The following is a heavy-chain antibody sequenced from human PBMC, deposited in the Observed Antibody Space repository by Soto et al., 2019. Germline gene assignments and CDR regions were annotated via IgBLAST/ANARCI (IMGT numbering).Heavy chain of an antibody. CDR2: FHYSENT. CDR3: ARLGGYCSTTSCYGFYGMDV. Sequence: QLQLQESGPGLVKPSETLSLTCTVSGGSISSGPYSWGWIRQPPGEGLEWIGTFHYSENTYYNPSLESRVTISVDTSKNQFSLKVTSVTVADTAIYYCARLGGYCSTTSCYGFYGMDVWGQGITVIVSS. J-gene: IGHJ6*02. D-gene: IGHD2-2*01. V-gene: IGHV4-39*01. CDR1: GGSISSGPYS.